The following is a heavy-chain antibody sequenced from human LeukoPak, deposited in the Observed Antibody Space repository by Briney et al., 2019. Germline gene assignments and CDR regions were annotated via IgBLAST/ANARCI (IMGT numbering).Heavy chain of an antibody. V-gene: IGHV1-46*01. CDR1: GYTFSTYY. D-gene: IGHD1-26*01. CDR2: IDPSGAT. CDR3: ARATNFYYYYGMDV. J-gene: IGHJ6*02. Sequence: ASVKVSCKASGYTFSTYYMHWVRQAPGQGLEWMGVIDPSGATNYAQKFQGRVTMTRDTSTSTVYMELSSQRSEDTAVYYCARATNFYYYYGMDVWGQGTTVTVSS.